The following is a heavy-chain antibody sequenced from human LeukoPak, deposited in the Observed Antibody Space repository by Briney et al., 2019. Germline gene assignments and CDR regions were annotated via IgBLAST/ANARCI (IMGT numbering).Heavy chain of an antibody. D-gene: IGHD1-1*01. CDR2: IRYDGNEK. CDR1: GFTFSSHW. J-gene: IGHJ6*03. Sequence: GGSLRLSCGASGFTFSSHWMSWVRQTPGKGLEWVANIRYDGNEKLFVDSVKGRFTISRDTSRNTLYLQMNSLRAEDTAVYYCARDIWNDGNYYMDVWGRGTTVTVSS. V-gene: IGHV3-7*01. CDR3: ARDIWNDGNYYMDV.